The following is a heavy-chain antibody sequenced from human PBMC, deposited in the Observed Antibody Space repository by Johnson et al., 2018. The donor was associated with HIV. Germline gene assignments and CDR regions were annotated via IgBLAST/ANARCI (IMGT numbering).Heavy chain of an antibody. Sequence: QVQLVESGGGVVQPGGSLRPSCAASGFTFRSYGMHWVRQAPGKGLEWVAFIRHDGSNKYYADSVKGRFTISRANSKNTLYLQMNSLRAEDTAVYYCAKVGPANDVLGAGDAFDIWGQGEMVTVSS. CDR1: GFTFRSYG. CDR3: AKVGPANDVLGAGDAFDI. D-gene: IGHD2-8*01. V-gene: IGHV3-30*02. J-gene: IGHJ3*02. CDR2: IRHDGSNK.